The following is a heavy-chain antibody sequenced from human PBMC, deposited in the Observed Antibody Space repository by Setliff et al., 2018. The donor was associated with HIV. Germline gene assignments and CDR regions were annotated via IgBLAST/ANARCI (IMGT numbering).Heavy chain of an antibody. CDR1: GFTFSGYG. CDR3: AKGFETTYYYYGMDV. CDR2: IQFNGNNK. D-gene: IGHD1-1*01. V-gene: IGHV3-30*02. Sequence: PGGSLRLSCAASGFTFSGYGMHWVRQTPGKGLEWVAFIQFNGNNKYYADSVKGRFTISRDNSKNSLYLQMNSLRVEDTAVYYCAKGFETTYYYYGMDVWGQGTTVTVSS. J-gene: IGHJ6*02.